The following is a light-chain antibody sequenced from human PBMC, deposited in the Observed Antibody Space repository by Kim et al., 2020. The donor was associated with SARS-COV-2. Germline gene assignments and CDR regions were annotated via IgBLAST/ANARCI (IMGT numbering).Light chain of an antibody. CDR3: QSADNSGTYVV. Sequence: PGQTARDNCSRDELEKQYAYWDQKKPGQAPVLVIFKDSERPSGIPERFSGSSSGTTVTLTISGGKAEDEADYYCQSADNSGTYVVFGGGTKLTVL. J-gene: IGLJ2*01. V-gene: IGLV3-25*03. CDR2: KDS. CDR1: ELEKQY.